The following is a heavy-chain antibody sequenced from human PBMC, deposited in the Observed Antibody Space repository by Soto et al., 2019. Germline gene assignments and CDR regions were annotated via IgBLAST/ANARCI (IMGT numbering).Heavy chain of an antibody. CDR2: ISTGGSTI. V-gene: IGHV3-11*04. CDR1: GFTFRAYY. J-gene: IGHJ4*02. CDR3: AKNRGNYYDSLGVLDY. Sequence: GGSLRLSCTASGFTFRAYYMNWIRQAPGKGLEWVSYISTGGSTIFYADSVKGRFTISRDNSKNTLYLQMSSLRAEDTALYYCAKNRGNYYDSLGVLDYWGQGTLVTVSS. D-gene: IGHD3-22*01.